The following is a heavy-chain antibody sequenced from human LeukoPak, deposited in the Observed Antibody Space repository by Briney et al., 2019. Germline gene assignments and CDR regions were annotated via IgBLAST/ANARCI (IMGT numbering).Heavy chain of an antibody. D-gene: IGHD3-16*02. CDR3: ARVEADYVWGSYRPYYFDY. CDR2: INPNSGGT. CDR1: GYTFTSYG. V-gene: IGHV1-2*02. Sequence: ASVKVSCKASGYTFTSYGISWVRQAPGQGLEWMGWINPNSGGTNYAQKFQGRVTMTRDTSISTAYMELSRLRSDDTAVYYCARVEADYVWGSYRPYYFDYWGQGTLDTVSS. J-gene: IGHJ4*02.